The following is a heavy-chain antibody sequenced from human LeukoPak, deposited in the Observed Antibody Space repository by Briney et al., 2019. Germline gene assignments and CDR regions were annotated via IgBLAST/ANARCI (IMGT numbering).Heavy chain of an antibody. Sequence: PGASVKVSCKASGYTFTGQYMHWVRQALGQGLEWMGWINPNSGGTNYAQTFQGRVTMTRDTSISTAYMELSRLRSDDTAVYYCARERGSYSPVDYWGQGTLVTVSS. J-gene: IGHJ4*02. CDR1: GYTFTGQY. CDR2: INPNSGGT. D-gene: IGHD1-26*01. V-gene: IGHV1-2*02. CDR3: ARERGSYSPVDY.